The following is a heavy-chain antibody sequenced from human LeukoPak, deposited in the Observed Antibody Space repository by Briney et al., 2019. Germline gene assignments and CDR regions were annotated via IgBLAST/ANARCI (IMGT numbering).Heavy chain of an antibody. Sequence: GGSLRLSCAASGFTFSTYSMNWVRQAPGKGLEWVSSINSGSTHFYYADSVRGRFTISRDNTKNSLFLQMNSLRAEDTAIYYCAKGRDGYNPDYWGQGTLVTVSS. CDR1: GFTFSTYS. CDR3: AKGRDGYNPDY. CDR2: INSGSTHF. V-gene: IGHV3-21*04. J-gene: IGHJ4*02. D-gene: IGHD5-24*01.